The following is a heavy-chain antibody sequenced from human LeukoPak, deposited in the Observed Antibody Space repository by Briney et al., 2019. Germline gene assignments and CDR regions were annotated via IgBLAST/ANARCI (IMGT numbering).Heavy chain of an antibody. J-gene: IGHJ5*02. D-gene: IGHD6-13*01. Sequence: ASVKVSCKASGYIFTGYYIHWVRQAPGQGLEWMGWINPNSGRTSYARNFQGRVIMTRDPSINTAYMELSGLTSNDTAVYYCARTREYSSSWYFPPFDPWGQGTLVTISS. CDR3: ARTREYSSSWYFPPFDP. CDR1: GYIFTGYY. V-gene: IGHV1-2*02. CDR2: INPNSGRT.